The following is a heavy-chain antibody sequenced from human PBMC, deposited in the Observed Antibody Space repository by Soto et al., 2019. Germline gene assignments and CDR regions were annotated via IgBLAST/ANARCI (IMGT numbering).Heavy chain of an antibody. V-gene: IGHV2-5*02. CDR3: AHITYYYDSSGYYDFDY. Sequence: QITLKESGPTLVKPTQTLTLTCTFSGFSLSTSGVGVGWIRQPPGKALEWLALIYWDDDKRYSPSLKSRLTITKXTSRNXXVLTMTNMDPVDTATYYCAHITYYYDSSGYYDFDYWGQGTLVTVSS. D-gene: IGHD3-22*01. CDR2: IYWDDDK. J-gene: IGHJ4*02. CDR1: GFSLSTSGVG.